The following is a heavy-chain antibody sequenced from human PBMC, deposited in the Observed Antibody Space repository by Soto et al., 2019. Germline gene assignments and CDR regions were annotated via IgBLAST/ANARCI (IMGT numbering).Heavy chain of an antibody. D-gene: IGHD3-3*01. CDR2: ISGSGGST. CDR1: GFTFSSYA. Sequence: PGGSLRLSCAASGFTFSSYAMSWVRQAPGKGLEWVSAISGSGGSTYYADSVKGRFTISRDNSKNTLYLQMNSLRAEDTAVYYCAKDTILEWLYSLSAGFDPWGQGTQVTVSS. J-gene: IGHJ5*02. V-gene: IGHV3-23*01. CDR3: AKDTILEWLYSLSAGFDP.